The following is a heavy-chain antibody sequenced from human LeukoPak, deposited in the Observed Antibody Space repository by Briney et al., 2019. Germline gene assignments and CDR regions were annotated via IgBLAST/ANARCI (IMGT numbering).Heavy chain of an antibody. Sequence: ASVKVSCKASGYTFTSYDINGVRQATGQGLEWMGWMNPNSGNTGYAQRFHGGVTMTRNTSISTAYMELSSLRSEDTAVYYCARGNYDILTGFMHWFDPWGQGTLVTVSS. V-gene: IGHV1-8*01. CDR3: ARGNYDILTGFMHWFDP. CDR1: GYTFTSYD. J-gene: IGHJ5*02. CDR2: MNPNSGNT. D-gene: IGHD3-9*01.